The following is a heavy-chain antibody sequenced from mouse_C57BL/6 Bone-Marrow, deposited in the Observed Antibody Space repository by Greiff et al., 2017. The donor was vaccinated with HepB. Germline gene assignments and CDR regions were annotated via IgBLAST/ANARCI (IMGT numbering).Heavy chain of an antibody. Sequence: QVQLKESGAELARPGASVKMSCKASGYTFTSYTMHWVKQRPGQGLEWIGYINPSSGYTKYNQKFKDKATLTADKSSSTAYMQLSSLTSEDSAVYYCARLRTGRDYAMDYWGQGTSVTVSS. CDR3: ARLRTGRDYAMDY. CDR2: INPSSGYT. D-gene: IGHD4-1*01. J-gene: IGHJ4*01. CDR1: GYTFTSYT. V-gene: IGHV1-4*01.